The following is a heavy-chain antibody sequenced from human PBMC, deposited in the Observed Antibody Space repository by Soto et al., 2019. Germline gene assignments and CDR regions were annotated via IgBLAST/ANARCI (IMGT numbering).Heavy chain of an antibody. CDR3: ARGIWSDSSGYYRQAFDI. J-gene: IGHJ3*02. V-gene: IGHV5-51*01. CDR2: IYPGDSDT. Sequence: GASLKISCKGSGYSFTSHWIGWVRQMPGKGLERRGIIYPGDSDTRYSPSFQGQVTISADKSISTAYLQWSSLKASDTAMYYCARGIWSDSSGYYRQAFDIWGQGTVVTVSS. CDR1: GYSFTSHW. D-gene: IGHD3-22*01.